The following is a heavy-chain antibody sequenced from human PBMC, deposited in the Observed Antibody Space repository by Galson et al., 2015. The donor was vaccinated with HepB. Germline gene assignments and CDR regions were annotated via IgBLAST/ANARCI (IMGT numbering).Heavy chain of an antibody. V-gene: IGHV1-3*01. Sequence: SVKVSCKASGYRFTSYAIHWVRQAPGRRLEWMGWINAATGKTIYSQKFQGRVTITRDISATTADMELSSLRSEDTAVYYCARSQYYSASGRQYGYYFDYWGQGTLVTASS. CDR3: ARSQYYSASGRQYGYYFDY. CDR1: GYRFTSYA. J-gene: IGHJ4*02. D-gene: IGHD3-10*01. CDR2: INAATGKT.